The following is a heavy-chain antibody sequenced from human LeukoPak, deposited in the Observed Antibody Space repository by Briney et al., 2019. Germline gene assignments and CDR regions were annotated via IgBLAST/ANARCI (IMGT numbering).Heavy chain of an antibody. J-gene: IGHJ6*03. CDR3: ARDPGVIPVHYMDV. Sequence: GGXXRLSCAAPGFTFNKYAMTWVRQAPGKGLERVSAISTGGTTYYSDSVRGGCAISRDNSENTVFLQMNSLRADDTATYYCARDPGVIPVHYMDVWGRGTTVTVSS. V-gene: IGHV3-23*01. D-gene: IGHD2/OR15-2a*01. CDR2: ISTGGTT. CDR1: GFTFNKYA.